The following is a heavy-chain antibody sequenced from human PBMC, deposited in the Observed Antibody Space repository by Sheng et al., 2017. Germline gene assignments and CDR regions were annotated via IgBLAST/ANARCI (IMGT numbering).Heavy chain of an antibody. CDR3: AIWFGELLGPYYYYGMDV. V-gene: IGHV1-69*01. J-gene: IGHJ6*02. CDR2: IIPIFGTA. CDR1: GGTFSTYA. D-gene: IGHD3-10*01. Sequence: QVRLVQSGAEVKKPGSSVKVSCQSSGGTFSTYAIDWVRQAPGQGLEWMGGIIPIFGTANYAQKFQGRVTITADESTSTAYMELSSLRSEDTAVYYCAIWFGELLGPYYYYGMDVWDQGP.